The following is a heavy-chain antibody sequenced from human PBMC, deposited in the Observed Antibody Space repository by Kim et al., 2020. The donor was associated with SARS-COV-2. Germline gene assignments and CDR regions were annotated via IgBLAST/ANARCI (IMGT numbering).Heavy chain of an antibody. J-gene: IGHJ6*02. CDR1: GFTFSSYE. CDR2: ISSSGSTI. CDR3: AREADIVVPAAIAGYYYYYYGMDV. D-gene: IGHD2-2*01. Sequence: GGSLRLSCAASGFTFSSYEMNWVRQAPGKGLEWVSYISSSGSTIHYADSVKGRFTISRDNAKNSLYLQMNSLRAEDTAVYYCAREADIVVPAAIAGYYYYYYGMDVWGQGTTVTVSS. V-gene: IGHV3-48*03.